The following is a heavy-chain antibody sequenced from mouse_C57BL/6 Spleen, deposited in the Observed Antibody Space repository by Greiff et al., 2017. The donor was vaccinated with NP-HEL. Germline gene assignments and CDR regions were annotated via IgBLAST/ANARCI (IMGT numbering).Heavy chain of an antibody. CDR2: ISDGGSYT. V-gene: IGHV5-4*01. D-gene: IGHD2-4*01. Sequence: VQLKESGGGLVKPGGSLKLSCAASGFTFSSYAMSWVRQTPEKRLEWVATISDGGSYTYYPDNVKGRFTISRDNAKNNLYLQMSHLKSEDTAMYYCAREDYDYDWYFDVWGTGTTVTVSS. J-gene: IGHJ1*03. CDR1: GFTFSSYA. CDR3: AREDYDYDWYFDV.